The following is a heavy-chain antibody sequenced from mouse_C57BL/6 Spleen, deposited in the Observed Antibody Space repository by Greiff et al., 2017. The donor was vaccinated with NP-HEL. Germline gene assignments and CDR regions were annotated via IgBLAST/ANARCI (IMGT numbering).Heavy chain of an antibody. CDR2: IWRGGST. V-gene: IGHV2-5*01. CDR3: AKNGGYGSSYSFAY. D-gene: IGHD1-1*01. J-gene: IGHJ3*01. CDR1: GFSLTSYG. Sequence: VQLQESGPGLVQPSQSLSITCTVSGFSLTSYGVHWVRQSPGKGLEWLGVIWRGGSTDYNAAFMSRLSITKDNSKSQVFFKMNSLQADDTAIYYCAKNGGYGSSYSFAYWGQGTLVTVSA.